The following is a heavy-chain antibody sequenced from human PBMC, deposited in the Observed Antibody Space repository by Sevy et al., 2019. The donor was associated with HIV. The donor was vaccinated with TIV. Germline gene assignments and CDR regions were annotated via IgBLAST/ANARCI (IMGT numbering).Heavy chain of an antibody. V-gene: IGHV4-30-4*01. CDR3: ARKPRITIFGVVIMAPFFDY. CDR2: IYYSGST. J-gene: IGHJ4*02. Sequence: SETLSLTCTVSGGSISSGDYYWSWIRQPPGKGLEWIGYIYYSGSTYYNPSLKSRVTISVDTSKNQFSLKLSSGTAADTAVYYCARKPRITIFGVVIMAPFFDYWGQGTLVTVSS. CDR1: GGSISSGDYY. D-gene: IGHD3-3*01.